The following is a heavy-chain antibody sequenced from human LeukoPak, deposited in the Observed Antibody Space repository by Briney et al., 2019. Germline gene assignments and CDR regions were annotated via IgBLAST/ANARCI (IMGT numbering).Heavy chain of an antibody. J-gene: IGHJ3*02. D-gene: IGHD6-6*01. CDR3: ARDRHLSSSSVRDPNAFDI. V-gene: IGHV3-53*01. CDR1: GFTVSSNY. Sequence: PGGSLRLSCAASGFTVSSNYMSWVRQAPGKGLEWVSVIYSGGSTYYADSVKGRFTISRDNSKNTLYLQMSSLRAEDTAVYYRARDRHLSSSSVRDPNAFDIWGQGTMVTVSS. CDR2: IYSGGST.